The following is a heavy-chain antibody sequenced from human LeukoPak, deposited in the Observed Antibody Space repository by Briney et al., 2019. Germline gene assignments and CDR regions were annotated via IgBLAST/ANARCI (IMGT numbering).Heavy chain of an antibody. V-gene: IGHV3-7*01. CDR3: ARTRAASHLLFDY. CDR1: GFTFSSYW. CDR2: IKEDGSEK. D-gene: IGHD2-15*01. J-gene: IGHJ4*02. Sequence: GGSLRLSCTASGFTFSSYWMSWVRQAPGKGLEWVANIKEDGSEKNYVDSVKDRFTISRDNAKNSLYLQMNGLRAEDTAVYYCARTRAASHLLFDYWGQGTLVTVSS.